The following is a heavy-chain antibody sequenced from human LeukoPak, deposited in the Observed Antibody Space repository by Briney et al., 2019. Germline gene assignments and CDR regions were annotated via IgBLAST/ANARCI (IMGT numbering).Heavy chain of an antibody. V-gene: IGHV1-46*01. CDR2: INPSGSST. CDR3: ASARGGTLEWFSFYFDY. D-gene: IGHD3-3*01. J-gene: IGHJ4*02. CDR1: GYTFTSYY. Sequence: ASVKVSCKASGYTFTSYYVHWVRQAPGQGLEWMGIINPSGSSTSYAQKLQGRVTMTRDTSTSTVYMELSSLRSEDTAVYYCASARGGTLEWFSFYFDYWGQGTLVTVSS.